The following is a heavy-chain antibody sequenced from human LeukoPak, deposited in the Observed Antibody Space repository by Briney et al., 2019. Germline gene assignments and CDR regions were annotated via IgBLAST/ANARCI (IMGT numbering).Heavy chain of an antibody. CDR1: GDSVSTNTAA. CDR3: ARDGWPAFDY. Sequence: SQTLSLTCAISGDSVSTNTAAWNWIRQSPSRGLEWLGRTYYRSKWYTDYAVSVKSRITINPDTSKNQFSLQLDSVTPEDTAVYFCARDGWPAFDYWGQGTLVTVSS. J-gene: IGHJ4*02. V-gene: IGHV6-1*01. CDR2: TYYRSKWYT. D-gene: IGHD2-15*01.